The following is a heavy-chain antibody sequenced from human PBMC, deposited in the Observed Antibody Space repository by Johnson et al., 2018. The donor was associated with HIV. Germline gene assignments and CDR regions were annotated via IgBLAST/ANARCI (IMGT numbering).Heavy chain of an antibody. CDR2: IRSKPFGGTT. D-gene: IGHD1/OR15-1a*01. J-gene: IGHJ3*02. Sequence: VQLVESGGDLVQPGRSLRLSCTASGFSFGDYAMSWFRQAPGRGLEWVGFIRSKPFGGTTEYAASVKGRFTISRDDSKSIAYLQMNSLRAEDTALYYCARGGLGFQNIHDPFDIWGQGTMVTVSS. V-gene: IGHV3-49*03. CDR3: ARGGLGFQNIHDPFDI. CDR1: GFSFGDYA.